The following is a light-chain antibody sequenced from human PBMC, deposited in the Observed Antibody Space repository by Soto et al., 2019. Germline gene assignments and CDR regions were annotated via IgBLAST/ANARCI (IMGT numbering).Light chain of an antibody. Sequence: SYELTQPPSVSVAPGQTASITCGGNNIGTKSVHWYQQRPGQAPVMVVYDDSDRPSGIPERFSGSKSENTATLTISRVEAGDGADYYCQVWDSNSDHQVFGTGTKVTVL. J-gene: IGLJ1*01. CDR3: QVWDSNSDHQV. V-gene: IGLV3-21*02. CDR1: NIGTKS. CDR2: DDS.